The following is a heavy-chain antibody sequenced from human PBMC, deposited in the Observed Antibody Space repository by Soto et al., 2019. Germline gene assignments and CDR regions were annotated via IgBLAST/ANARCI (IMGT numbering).Heavy chain of an antibody. Sequence: EVQLVESGGGLVQPGGSLKLSCAASGFTFSGSAMHWVRQASGKGLEWVGRIRSKANSYATAYAASVKGRFTISRDDSKNTAYLHMNSLKTEDTAVYYCTRHSSGWYRGGDYWGQGTLVTVSS. J-gene: IGHJ4*02. D-gene: IGHD6-19*01. CDR1: GFTFSGSA. CDR3: TRHSSGWYRGGDY. CDR2: IRSKANSYAT. V-gene: IGHV3-73*01.